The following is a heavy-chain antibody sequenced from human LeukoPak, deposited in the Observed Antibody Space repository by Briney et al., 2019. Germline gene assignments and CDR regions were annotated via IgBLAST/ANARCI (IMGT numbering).Heavy chain of an antibody. J-gene: IGHJ4*02. CDR2: ISSSGSTI. CDR1: GFTFSDYY. D-gene: IGHD3-22*01. Sequence: PGGSLRLSCVASGFTFSDYYMSWVRQAPGKGLEWVSYISSSGSTIYYADSVKGRFTISRDNAKNSLYPQMNSLRAEDTAVYYCARDKNYYDSSGSFDYWGQGTLVTVSS. V-gene: IGHV3-11*01. CDR3: ARDKNYYDSSGSFDY.